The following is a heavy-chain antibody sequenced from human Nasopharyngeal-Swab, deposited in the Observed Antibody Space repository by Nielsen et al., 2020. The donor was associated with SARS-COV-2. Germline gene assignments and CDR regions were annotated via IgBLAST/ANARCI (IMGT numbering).Heavy chain of an antibody. Sequence: WIGQPPGKGLEWVSAISGSGGSTYYADSVKGRFTISRDNSKNTLYLQMNSLRAEDTAVYYCAKLYSAKAAAAPFDYWGQGTLVTVSS. D-gene: IGHD2-2*01. CDR3: AKLYSAKAAAAPFDY. V-gene: IGHV3-23*01. J-gene: IGHJ4*02. CDR2: ISGSGGST.